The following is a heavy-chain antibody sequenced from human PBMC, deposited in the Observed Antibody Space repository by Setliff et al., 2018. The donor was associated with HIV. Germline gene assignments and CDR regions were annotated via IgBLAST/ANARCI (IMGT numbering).Heavy chain of an antibody. J-gene: IGHJ4*02. CDR1: GGSIRGDDYY. V-gene: IGHV4-31*03. CDR3: ARGRYYREISDSLFDF. D-gene: IGHD3-16*01. Sequence: SETLSLTCTVSGGSIRGDDYYWTWIRQHPEKGLEWIGYIYNNGSTYYNPSLESRLMMSIDPSKNQFSLNLRSVTVADTAVYYCARGRYYREISDSLFDFWGQGTLVTVSS. CDR2: IYNNGST.